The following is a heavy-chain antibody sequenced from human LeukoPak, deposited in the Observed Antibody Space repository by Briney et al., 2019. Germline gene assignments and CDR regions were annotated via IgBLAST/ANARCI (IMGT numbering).Heavy chain of an antibody. CDR3: ARARYVNSFYAFDI. D-gene: IGHD3-9*01. CDR1: GGSISSYY. V-gene: IGHV4-59*01. CDR2: LSKSGNT. Sequence: PSETLSLTCTVSGGSISSYYWSWIRLPPGKGLEWIGYLSKSGNTNYSPSLKSRVTIFGDTSKNQFFLKLSSVTAADTAVYYCARARYVNSFYAFDIWGQGTLVTVST. J-gene: IGHJ3*02.